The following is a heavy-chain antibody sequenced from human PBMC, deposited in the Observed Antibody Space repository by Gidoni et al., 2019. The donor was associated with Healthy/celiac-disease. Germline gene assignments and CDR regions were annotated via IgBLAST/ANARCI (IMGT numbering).Heavy chain of an antibody. CDR3: AKPLLRGDYPFDY. CDR2: ISGSGGST. J-gene: IGHJ4*02. D-gene: IGHD4-17*01. V-gene: IGHV3-23*01. Sequence: VRQAPGKGLEWVSAISGSGGSTYYADSVKGRFTISRDNSKNTLYLQMNSLRAEDTAVYYCAKPLLRGDYPFDYWGQGTLVTVSS.